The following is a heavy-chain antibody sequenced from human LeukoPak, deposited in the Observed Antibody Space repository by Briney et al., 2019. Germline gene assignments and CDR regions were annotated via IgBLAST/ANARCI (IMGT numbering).Heavy chain of an antibody. CDR1: GFTFSSYG. V-gene: IGHV3-30*02. J-gene: IGHJ6*03. CDR2: IRYDGSNK. D-gene: IGHD2-21*02. Sequence: AGGSLRLSCAASGFTFSSYGMHWVRQAPGKGLEWVAFIRYDGSNKYYADPVKGRFTISRDNAKNSLYLQMNSLRAEDTAVYYCARDGEYCGGDCYGSYCMDVWGKGTTVTVSS. CDR3: ARDGEYCGGDCYGSYCMDV.